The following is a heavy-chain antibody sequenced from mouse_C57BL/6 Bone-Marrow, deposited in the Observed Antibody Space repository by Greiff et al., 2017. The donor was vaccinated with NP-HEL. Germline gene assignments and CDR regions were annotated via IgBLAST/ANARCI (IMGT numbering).Heavy chain of an antibody. J-gene: IGHJ1*03. V-gene: IGHV1-52*01. D-gene: IGHD2-4*01. CDR1: GYTFTSYW. CDR2: IDPSDSET. CDR3: AREGDDYGWYFDV. Sequence: VQLQQPGAELVRPGSSVKLSCKASGYTFTSYWMHWVKQRPIQGLEWIGNIDPSDSETHYNQKFKDKATLTVDKSSSTAYMQLSSLTSEDSAVYYCAREGDDYGWYFDVWGTGTTVTVSS.